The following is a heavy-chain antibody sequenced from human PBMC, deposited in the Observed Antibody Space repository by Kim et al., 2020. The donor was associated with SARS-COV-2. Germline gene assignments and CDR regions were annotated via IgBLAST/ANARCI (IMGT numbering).Heavy chain of an antibody. J-gene: IGHJ4*02. D-gene: IGHD3-9*01. CDR3: ARAYDILTGYPALADY. Sequence: SVKGRFTISRDNSKNTLYLQMNSLRAEDTAVYYCARAYDILTGYPALADYWGQGTLVTVSS. V-gene: IGHV3-30*01.